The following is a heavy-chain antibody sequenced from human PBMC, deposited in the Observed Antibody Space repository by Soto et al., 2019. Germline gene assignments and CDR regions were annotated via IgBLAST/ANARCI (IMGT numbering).Heavy chain of an antibody. CDR2: ISSSGSTI. CDR3: ARDNVVVVAATRGRYYGMDV. Sequence: GSLRLSCAASGFTFSDYYMSWIRQAPGKGLEWVSYISSSGSTIYYADSVKGRFTISRDNAKNSLYLQMNSPRAEDTAMYYCARDNVVVVAATRGRYYGMDVWGQGTTVTVSS. CDR1: GFTFSDYY. V-gene: IGHV3-11*01. D-gene: IGHD2-15*01. J-gene: IGHJ6*02.